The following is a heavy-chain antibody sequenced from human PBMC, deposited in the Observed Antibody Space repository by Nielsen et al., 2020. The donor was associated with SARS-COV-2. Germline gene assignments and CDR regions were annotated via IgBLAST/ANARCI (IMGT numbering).Heavy chain of an antibody. CDR2: ISGNGDRT. CDR3: ARARATIFGLVMSYGMDV. J-gene: IGHJ6*02. V-gene: IGHV3-23*01. D-gene: IGHD3/OR15-3a*01. CDR1: GFTFSRYG. Sequence: GESLKISCAASGFTFSRYGMSWVRQAPGKGLEWVSAISGNGDRTYYADSVKGRFTISRDTSNNTLFLQMNSLRAEDTAVYYCARARATIFGLVMSYGMDVWGQGTTVAVSS.